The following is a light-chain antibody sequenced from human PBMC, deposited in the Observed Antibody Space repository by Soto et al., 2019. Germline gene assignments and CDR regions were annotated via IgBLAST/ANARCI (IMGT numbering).Light chain of an antibody. J-gene: IGKJ3*01. CDR1: QSVRSSY. CDR3: QQYGSSTFT. V-gene: IGKV3-20*01. CDR2: GAS. Sequence: EVVLTQSPGTLSLSPGERATLSCRASQSVRSSYVAWYQQNPGQAPRLLIYGASSMATGIPDRFSGSGSGTDFTLTISRLEPEDFAVYYCQQYGSSTFTFGPGTTVDIK.